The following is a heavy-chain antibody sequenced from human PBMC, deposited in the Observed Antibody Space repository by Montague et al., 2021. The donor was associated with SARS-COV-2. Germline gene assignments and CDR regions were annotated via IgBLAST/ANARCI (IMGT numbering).Heavy chain of an antibody. J-gene: IGHJ4*02. V-gene: IGHV4-4*02. D-gene: IGHD2-2*01. CDR3: ATVARGCSATSCYLNS. Sequence: SETLSLTCGVSGASISSHTWWNWVRQSPGKGLEWIGEVLSTDYTNYNPSLKSRLTISLDKSKNQVSLRLTSVTAADTAVYYCATVARGCSATSCYLNSWGPGTLVTVSS. CDR2: VLSTDYT. CDR1: GASISSHTW.